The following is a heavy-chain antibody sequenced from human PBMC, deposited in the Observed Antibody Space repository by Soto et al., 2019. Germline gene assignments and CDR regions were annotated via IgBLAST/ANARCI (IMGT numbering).Heavy chain of an antibody. Sequence: QVQLVQSGAEVKKPGSSVKVSCKASGGTLSSYTFSWVRQAPGQGLEWMGRVIPNLGVTNYAKKFQGRFTIVVDTSTSTAYMELNSLRYEDTAVYYCARDKGYCSDNRCQDFDYCGQGTLVNVSS. V-gene: IGHV1-69*08. D-gene: IGHD2-15*01. CDR3: ARDKGYCSDNRCQDFDY. CDR2: VIPNLGVT. J-gene: IGHJ4*02. CDR1: GGTLSSYT.